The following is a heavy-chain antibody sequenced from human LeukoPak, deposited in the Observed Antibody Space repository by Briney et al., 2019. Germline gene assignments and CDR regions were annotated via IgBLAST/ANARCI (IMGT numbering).Heavy chain of an antibody. CDR2: INPNSGGT. CDR1: GYTFTGYY. CDR3: ARGALPVVVIYFDY. D-gene: IGHD3-22*01. V-gene: IGHV1-2*02. J-gene: IGHJ4*02. Sequence: ASVKVSCKASGYTFTGYYMHWVRQAPGQGLEWMGWINPNSGGTNYAQKFQGRVTMTRDTSISTAYMELSRLRSDDTAVYYCARGALPVVVIYFDYWGQGTLVTVSS.